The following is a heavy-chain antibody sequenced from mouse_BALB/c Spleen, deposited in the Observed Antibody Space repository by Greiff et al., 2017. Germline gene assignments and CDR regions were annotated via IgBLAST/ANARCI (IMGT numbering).Heavy chain of an antibody. CDR2: IYPYNGGT. Sequence: VQLQQSGPELVKPGASVKISCKASGYTFTDYNMHWVKQSHGKSLEWIGYIYPYNGGTGYNQKFKSKATLTVDNSSSTAYMELRSLTSEDSAVYYCAIYDYEGFAYWGQGTLVTVSA. V-gene: IGHV1S29*02. J-gene: IGHJ3*01. D-gene: IGHD2-4*01. CDR3: AIYDYEGFAY. CDR1: GYTFTDYN.